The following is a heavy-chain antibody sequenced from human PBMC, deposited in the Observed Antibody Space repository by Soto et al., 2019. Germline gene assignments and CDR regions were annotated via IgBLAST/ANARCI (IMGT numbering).Heavy chain of an antibody. Sequence: PSETLSLTFTVSGGSISSVYYYWSWIRQPPGKGLEWIGYIYYSGSTYYNPSLKSRVTISVDTSKNQFSLKLSSVTAADTAVYYCGPVRGADKGTLIDYWGQGTRGTVS. V-gene: IGHV4-30-4*01. CDR2: IYYSGST. J-gene: IGHJ4*02. CDR3: GPVRGADKGTLIDY. CDR1: GGSISSVYYY. D-gene: IGHD1-1*01.